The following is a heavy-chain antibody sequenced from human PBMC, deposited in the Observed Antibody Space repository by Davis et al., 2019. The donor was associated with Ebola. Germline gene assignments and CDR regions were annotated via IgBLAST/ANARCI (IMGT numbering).Heavy chain of an antibody. Sequence: SETMSLTCAVYGGSFGNYYWTWIRQPPGKGLEWPGEIDHSGSTNYNPSLKTRITISIDTSKNQFSLRLSSVTAADTAVYYCGRVVASEGIWGQGTTVTVSS. CDR1: GGSFGNYY. J-gene: IGHJ6*02. V-gene: IGHV4-34*01. CDR3: GRVVASEGI. CDR2: IDHSGST. D-gene: IGHD5-12*01.